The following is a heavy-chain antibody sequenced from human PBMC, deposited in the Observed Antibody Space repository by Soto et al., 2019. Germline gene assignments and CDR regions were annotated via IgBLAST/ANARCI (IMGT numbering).Heavy chain of an antibody. CDR1: VFTFSSYG. Sequence: GSLRLSCAASVFTFSSYGMHWVRQAPGKGLEWVAVIWYDGSNKYYADSVKGRFTIPRDNSKNTLYLQMNSLRAEDTAVYYCARPSDPYYYDSSGYYYSYFDYWGQGTLVTVSS. J-gene: IGHJ4*02. CDR2: IWYDGSNK. D-gene: IGHD3-22*01. V-gene: IGHV3-33*01. CDR3: ARPSDPYYYDSSGYYYSYFDY.